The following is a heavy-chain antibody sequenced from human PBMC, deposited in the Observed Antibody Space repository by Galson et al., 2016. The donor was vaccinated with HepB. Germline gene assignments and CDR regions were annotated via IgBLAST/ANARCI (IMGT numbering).Heavy chain of an antibody. J-gene: IGHJ6*02. CDR3: ARYYDILTGYSNYGMDV. CDR2: ISGSGGST. V-gene: IGHV3-23*01. D-gene: IGHD3-9*01. Sequence: SLRLSCAASGFTFSSYAMSWVRQAPGKGLEWVSAISGSGGSTHYADSVKGRFTISRDNSKNTLYLQMNGLRAEDTAVYYCARYYDILTGYSNYGMDVWGQGTTVTVSS. CDR1: GFTFSSYA.